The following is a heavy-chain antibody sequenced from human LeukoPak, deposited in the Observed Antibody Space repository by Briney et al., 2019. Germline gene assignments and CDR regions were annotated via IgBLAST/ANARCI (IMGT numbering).Heavy chain of an antibody. CDR2: IRSKAYGGTT. CDR1: GFTFSSYE. V-gene: IGHV3-49*04. D-gene: IGHD2-15*01. Sequence: SLRLSCAASGFTFSSYEMNWVRQAPGKGLEWVGFIRSKAYGGTTEYAASVKGRFTISRDDSKSIAYLQMNSLKTEDTAVYYCTRYCSGGSCSIWGYWGQGTLVTVSS. J-gene: IGHJ4*02. CDR3: TRYCSGGSCSIWGY.